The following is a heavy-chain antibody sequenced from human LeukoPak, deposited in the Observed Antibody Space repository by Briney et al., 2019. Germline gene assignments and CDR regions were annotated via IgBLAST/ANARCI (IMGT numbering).Heavy chain of an antibody. D-gene: IGHD3-16*01. CDR3: ARGGVGWAYFDY. Sequence: GGSLRLSCAASGFTFSSYWMHWVRQAPGKGLVWVSRINSYGSTTTYADSVKGRFTISRDNAKTTLYLQMNSLRAEDTAVYYCARGGVGWAYFDYWGQGTLVTVSS. CDR2: INSYGSTT. CDR1: GFTFSSYW. J-gene: IGHJ4*02. V-gene: IGHV3-74*01.